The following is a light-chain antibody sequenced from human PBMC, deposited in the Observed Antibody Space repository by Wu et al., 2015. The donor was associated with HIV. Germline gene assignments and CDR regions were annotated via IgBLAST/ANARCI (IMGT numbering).Light chain of an antibody. V-gene: IGKV3-20*01. Sequence: IVMTQFPATLSVSPGERVTLSCRSSEIVGTNLAWYQQKPGQAPRLLIYGASTRATGIPDRFSGSASASASGTDFTLTISRLEPEDFAVYYCQQFGASPPYSFGQGTKLEIK. CDR2: GAS. J-gene: IGKJ2*03. CDR3: QQFGASPPYS. CDR1: EIVGTN.